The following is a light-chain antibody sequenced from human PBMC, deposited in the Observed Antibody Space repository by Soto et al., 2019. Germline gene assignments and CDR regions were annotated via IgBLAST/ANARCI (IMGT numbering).Light chain of an antibody. CDR1: SSDVGGYNY. J-gene: IGLJ1*01. CDR3: SSYTSSSPLYV. Sequence: QSALTQPASVSGSPGQSITISCTGTSSDVGGYNYVSWYQQHPGKAPKLMIYDVSNRPSGVSNRFSGSKSGNTASLTISWLQAEDEAEYYCSSYTSSSPLYVFGAGTKVTVL. V-gene: IGLV2-14*01. CDR2: DVS.